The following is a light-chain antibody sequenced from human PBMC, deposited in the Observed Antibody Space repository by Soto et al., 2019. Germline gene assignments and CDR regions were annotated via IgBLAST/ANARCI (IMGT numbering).Light chain of an antibody. CDR3: QVWNDSGDHAI. Sequence: SYELTQSPSISVAPGQTAGLTCGGDNIGSKSVHWYQQKPGQAPVLVIYYDNDRPSGIPDRFSGSNSGNTATLTISRVEAGDEADYYCQVWNDSGDHAIFGGGTKLTVL. CDR2: YDN. V-gene: IGLV3-21*04. J-gene: IGLJ2*01. CDR1: NIGSKS.